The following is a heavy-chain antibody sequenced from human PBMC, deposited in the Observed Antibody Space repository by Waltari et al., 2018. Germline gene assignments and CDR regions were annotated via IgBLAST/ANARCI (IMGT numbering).Heavy chain of an antibody. D-gene: IGHD2-2*01. CDR2: INHSGST. CDR3: ARVLCSSTSCYRLVPLPGGYFDY. J-gene: IGHJ4*02. Sequence: QVQLQQWGAGLLKPSETLSLTCAVYGGSFSGYYWSWIRQPPGMGLEWLGEINHSGSTNYNPSLKSRVTISVDTSKNQFSMKLSSVTAADTAVYYCARVLCSSTSCYRLVPLPGGYFDYWGQGTLVTVSS. V-gene: IGHV4-34*01. CDR1: GGSFSGYY.